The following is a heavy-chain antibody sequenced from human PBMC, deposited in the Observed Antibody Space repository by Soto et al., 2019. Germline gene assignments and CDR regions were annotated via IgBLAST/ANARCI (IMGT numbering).Heavy chain of an antibody. CDR1: GFTFKNYA. CDR2: MTGGGTT. D-gene: IGHD3-3*01. Sequence: LRLSCRASGFTFKNYAMTWVRKCPGKGLQWVSLMTGGGTTDYADSAKGRFIISRDNSKDTLSLQMHNLRADDTALYYCAKLKGGLGRFYGLDAWGQGTMVTVS. V-gene: IGHV3-23*01. CDR3: AKLKGGLGRFYGLDA. J-gene: IGHJ6*02.